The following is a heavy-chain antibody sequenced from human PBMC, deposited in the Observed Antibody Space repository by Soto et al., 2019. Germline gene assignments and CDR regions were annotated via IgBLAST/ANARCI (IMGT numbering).Heavy chain of an antibody. CDR2: ISSSGGST. J-gene: IGHJ3*02. Sequence: GGSLRLSCAASEFTFSNYAMSWVRQAPGKGLEWVSGISSSGGSTYYADSVKGRFTISRDNSKDTLSLQMNGLRAEDTAVYYCAKDPNGDSVGGFEMWGQGTKVTVSS. CDR1: EFTFSNYA. CDR3: AKDPNGDSVGGFEM. V-gene: IGHV3-23*01. D-gene: IGHD4-17*01.